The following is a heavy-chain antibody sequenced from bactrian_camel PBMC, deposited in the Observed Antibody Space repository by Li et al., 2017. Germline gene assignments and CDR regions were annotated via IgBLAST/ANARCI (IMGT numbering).Heavy chain of an antibody. D-gene: IGHD4*01. CDR3: AADFGGHYSDYGALNY. V-gene: IGHV3-2*01. J-gene: IGHJ4*01. Sequence: HVQLVESGGGVVQPGGSLRLSCAASGFTFSRYYMSWVRQAPGKGLEWVSNIYSDGSTNYADSVKGRFTISQDNAKNTLYLQMNSLKPEDTAVYYCAADFGGHYSDYGALNYWGQGTQVTVS. CDR1: GFTFSRYY. CDR2: IYSDGST.